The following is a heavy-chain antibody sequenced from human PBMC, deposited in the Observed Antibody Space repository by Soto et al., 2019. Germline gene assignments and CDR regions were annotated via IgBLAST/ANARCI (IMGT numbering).Heavy chain of an antibody. CDR3: ARGLISGSHYSGGWYYFDS. V-gene: IGHV4-34*01. CDR1: GGSFSGYI. D-gene: IGHD1-26*01. Sequence: QVQLQQSGAGLLKPSETLSLTCDVYGGSFSGYIWTWIRQTPGKGLQWIGQINHSGSANYNPSLKSRGTLSVHTSKSQFSLELRSVTAADTAVYYCARGLISGSHYSGGWYYFDSWGQGTQVTVSS. J-gene: IGHJ4*02. CDR2: INHSGSA.